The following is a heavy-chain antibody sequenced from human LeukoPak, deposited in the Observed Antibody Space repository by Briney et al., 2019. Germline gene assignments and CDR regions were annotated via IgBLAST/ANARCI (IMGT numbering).Heavy chain of an antibody. D-gene: IGHD4-17*01. V-gene: IGHV1-69*13. Sequence: SVKVSCKAYGGTFSSYAISWVRQAPGQGLEWMGGIIPIFGTANYAQKFQGRVTITADESTSTAYMELSSLRSEDAAVYYCARGLATVTTVFDYWGQGTLVTVSS. CDR3: ARGLATVTTVFDY. CDR2: IIPIFGTA. J-gene: IGHJ4*02. CDR1: GGTFSSYA.